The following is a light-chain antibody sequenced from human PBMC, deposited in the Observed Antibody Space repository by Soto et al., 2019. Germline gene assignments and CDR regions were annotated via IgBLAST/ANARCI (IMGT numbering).Light chain of an antibody. CDR1: NSNIGNNY. J-gene: IGLJ2*01. CDR2: ENN. V-gene: IGLV1-51*02. CDR3: GAWDSSLTTGV. Sequence: QSVLTQLPSVSAAPGQKVTISCSGTNSNIGNNYVSWYQQLPGTAPKLLIYENNKRPSGIPDRFSGSKSGTSATLGITGLQTGDEADYYCGAWDSSLTTGVFGGGTQLTVL.